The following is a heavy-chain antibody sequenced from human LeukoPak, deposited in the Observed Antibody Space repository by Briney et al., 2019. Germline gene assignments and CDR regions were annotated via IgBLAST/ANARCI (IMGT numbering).Heavy chain of an antibody. D-gene: IGHD3-10*01. CDR3: AKLASGSYTDY. CDR2: IGGGGST. CDR1: GFSFSSYE. V-gene: IGHV3-23*01. Sequence: GGSLRLSCAASGFSFSSYEMNWVRQAPGKGLEWVSAIGGGGSTYFADPVKGRFTISRDNSKNTLYLQMNSLRAEDTAVYSCAKLASGSYTDYWGQGTLVTVSS. J-gene: IGHJ4*02.